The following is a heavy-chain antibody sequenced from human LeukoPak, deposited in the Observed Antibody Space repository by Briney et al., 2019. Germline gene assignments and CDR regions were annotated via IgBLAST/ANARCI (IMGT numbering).Heavy chain of an antibody. CDR1: GGSFSGYY. J-gene: IGHJ5*02. V-gene: IGHV4-34*01. Sequence: SETLSLTCAVYGGSFSGYYWSWIRQPPGKGLEWIGEMTHSESTNYNQSLKSRVTISVDTSKNQFSLKLSSVTAADTAVYYCARSYGSGSYYKGNWFDPWGQGTLVT. D-gene: IGHD3-10*01. CDR2: MTHSEST. CDR3: ARSYGSGSYYKGNWFDP.